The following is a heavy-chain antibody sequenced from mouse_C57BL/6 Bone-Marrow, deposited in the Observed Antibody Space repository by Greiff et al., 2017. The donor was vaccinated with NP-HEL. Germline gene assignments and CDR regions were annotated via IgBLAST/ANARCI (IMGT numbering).Heavy chain of an antibody. Sequence: QVQLQQPGAELVRPGSSVKLSCKASGYTFTSYWMHWVKQRPIQGLEWIGNIDPSDSETHYNQKFKDKATLTVDKSSSTAYMQLSSLTSEDSAVYYCARDYYGSSYPSYAMDYWGQGTSVTVSS. J-gene: IGHJ4*01. CDR3: ARDYYGSSYPSYAMDY. D-gene: IGHD1-1*01. CDR1: GYTFTSYW. CDR2: IDPSDSET. V-gene: IGHV1-52*01.